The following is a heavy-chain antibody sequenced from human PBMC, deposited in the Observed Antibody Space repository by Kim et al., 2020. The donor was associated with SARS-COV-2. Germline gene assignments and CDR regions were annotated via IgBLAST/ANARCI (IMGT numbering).Heavy chain of an antibody. Sequence: YVDSVKGRFTISRGNAKNSLYLQMTSLRAEDTALYYCARGRGSFGYYFDYWGQGTLVTVSS. V-gene: IGHV3-7*01. CDR3: ARGRGSFGYYFDY. J-gene: IGHJ4*02. D-gene: IGHD3-16*01.